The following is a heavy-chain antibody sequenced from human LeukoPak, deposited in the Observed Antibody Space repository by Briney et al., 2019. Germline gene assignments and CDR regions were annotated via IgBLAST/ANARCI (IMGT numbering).Heavy chain of an antibody. CDR1: GFTFSSYG. D-gene: IGHD2-21*02. Sequence: GGSLRLSCAASGFTFSSYGMHWVRQAPGKGLEWVAFIRYDGSNKYYADSVKGRFTISRDNSKNTLYLQMNSLRAEDTAVYYCARGDPENYYYYYMDVWGKGTTVTVSS. V-gene: IGHV3-30*02. J-gene: IGHJ6*03. CDR3: ARGDPENYYYYYMDV. CDR2: IRYDGSNK.